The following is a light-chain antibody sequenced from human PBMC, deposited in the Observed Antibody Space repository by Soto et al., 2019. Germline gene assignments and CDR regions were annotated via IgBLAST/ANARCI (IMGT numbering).Light chain of an antibody. J-gene: IGKJ4*01. Sequence: ETVLTQSPAILLLSRGERATLSYRASQSVGNYLAWYQQKTGQAPRLLISDASDRAPGIPARFSGSGSGTDFTLTISSLEPEDFAVYYRQQRSSWPLTFGGGTTVDVK. CDR1: QSVGNY. CDR3: QQRSSWPLT. CDR2: DAS. V-gene: IGKV3-11*01.